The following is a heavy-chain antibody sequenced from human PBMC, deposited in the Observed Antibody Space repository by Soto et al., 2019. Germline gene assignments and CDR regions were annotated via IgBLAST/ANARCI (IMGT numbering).Heavy chain of an antibody. CDR2: ISSSSSTI. CDR3: ARDQGFDY. CDR1: GFTFSSYS. V-gene: IGHV3-48*01. J-gene: IGHJ4*02. Sequence: EVQLVESGGGLVQPGGSLRLSCAASGFTFSSYSMNWVRQAPGKELEWVSYISSSSSTIYDADSVKGRFTVSRDNVKNSLYLQMNSLRAEDTAVYYCARDQGFDYWGQGTLVTVSS.